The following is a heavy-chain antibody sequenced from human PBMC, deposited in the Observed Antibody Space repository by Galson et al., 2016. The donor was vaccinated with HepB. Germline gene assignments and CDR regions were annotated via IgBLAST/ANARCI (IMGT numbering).Heavy chain of an antibody. CDR1: GASISSGSYY. D-gene: IGHD2-21*02. V-gene: IGHV4-61*02. CDR3: ASMASVTGLPLYFDS. J-gene: IGHJ4*02. Sequence: PLSLTCTVSGASISSGSYYWSWIRQPAGKGLEWIGRIFTSGTTNYNPSLKSRVTISVDTSKNQFSLKLSSVTATDTAVYYCASMASVTGLPLYFDSWGQGTLVTVSS. CDR2: IFTSGTT.